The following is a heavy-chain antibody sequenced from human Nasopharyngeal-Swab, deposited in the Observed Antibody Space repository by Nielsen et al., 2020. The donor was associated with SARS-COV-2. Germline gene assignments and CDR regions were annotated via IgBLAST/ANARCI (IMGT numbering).Heavy chain of an antibody. CDR1: GGSISSGGYY. CDR3: AVNYYDGLGAFDI. D-gene: IGHD3-22*01. J-gene: IGHJ3*02. Sequence: SETLSLTCTVSGGSISSGGYYWSWIRQPPGKGLEWIGYIYYSGSTNYNPSLKSRVTISVDTSKNQFSLKLSSVTAADTAVYYCAVNYYDGLGAFDIWGQGTMVTVSS. CDR2: IYYSGST. V-gene: IGHV4-61*08.